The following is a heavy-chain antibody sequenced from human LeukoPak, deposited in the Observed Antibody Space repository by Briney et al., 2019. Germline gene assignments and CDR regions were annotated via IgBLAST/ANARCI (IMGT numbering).Heavy chain of an antibody. V-gene: IGHV4-59*08. CDR1: GGSISSYY. Sequence: PSETLSLTCTVSGGSISSYYWSWIRQPPGKGLEWIGYIYYSGSTNYNPSLKSRVTILVDTSKNQFSLKLSSVTAADTAVYYCARWGLAVAGNYFDYWGQGTLVTVSS. J-gene: IGHJ4*02. CDR3: ARWGLAVAGNYFDY. D-gene: IGHD6-19*01. CDR2: IYYSGST.